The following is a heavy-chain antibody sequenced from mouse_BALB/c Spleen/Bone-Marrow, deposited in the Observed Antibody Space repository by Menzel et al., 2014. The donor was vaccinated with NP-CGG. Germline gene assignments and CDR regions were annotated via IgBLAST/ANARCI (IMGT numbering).Heavy chain of an antibody. CDR3: ARAGWYDY. V-gene: IGHV1-22*01. J-gene: IGHJ2*01. Sequence: VQLQQSGPELVMPGSSVKMSCKTSGYSFTDYTIHRVKQSHGKSLEWIGGFNPNNGGANYNQKFKDKATLTLDKSSRTAYMEFRSLTFEDSAVYYCARAGWYDYWGQGTTLTVSS. D-gene: IGHD1-1*02. CDR2: FNPNNGGA. CDR1: GYSFTDYT.